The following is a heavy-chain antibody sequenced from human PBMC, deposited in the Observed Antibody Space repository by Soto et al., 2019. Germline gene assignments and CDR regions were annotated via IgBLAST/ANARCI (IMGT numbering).Heavy chain of an antibody. CDR3: ARDRGDSSSSHWFDP. CDR2: ISSSSSYI. V-gene: IGHV3-21*01. J-gene: IGHJ5*02. CDR1: GFTFISYS. Sequence: GGSLRLSCAASGFTFISYSMNWGLQAPWKGLEWVSSISSSSSYIYYADSVKGRFTISRDNAKNSLYLQMNSLRAEDTAVYYCARDRGDSSSSHWFDPWGQGTLVTVSS. D-gene: IGHD6-6*01.